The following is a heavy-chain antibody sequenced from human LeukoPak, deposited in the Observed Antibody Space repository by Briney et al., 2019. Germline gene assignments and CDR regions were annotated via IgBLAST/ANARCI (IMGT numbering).Heavy chain of an antibody. CDR1: GFTVSSNY. CDR3: ARGGPVFPYYGMDV. V-gene: IGHV3-66*01. CDR2: IYSGGST. D-gene: IGHD2-8*01. J-gene: IGHJ6*02. Sequence: GGSLRLSCAASGFTVSSNYMSWVRQAPGKGLEWVSVIYSGGSTYYADSVRGRFTISRDNSKNTLYLQMNSLRAEDTAVYYCARGGPVFPYYGMDVWGQGTTVTVSS.